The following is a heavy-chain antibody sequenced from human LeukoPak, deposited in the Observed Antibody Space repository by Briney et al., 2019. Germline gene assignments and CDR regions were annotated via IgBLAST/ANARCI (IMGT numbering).Heavy chain of an antibody. CDR2: ISSNGGKT. Sequence: GGSLRLSCAAYGFTFITYGMHWVRQAPGKGLEYVSAISSNGGKTYYANSVKGRFTISRDNSKNTLYLQMGSLRAEDMAVYYCARDYNNIWAPLFDSWGQGTLVTVSS. J-gene: IGHJ4*02. D-gene: IGHD1-14*01. CDR1: GFTFITYG. V-gene: IGHV3-64*01. CDR3: ARDYNNIWAPLFDS.